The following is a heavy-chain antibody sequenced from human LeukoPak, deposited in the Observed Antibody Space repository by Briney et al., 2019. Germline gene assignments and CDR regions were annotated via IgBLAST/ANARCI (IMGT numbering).Heavy chain of an antibody. CDR2: IYHSGST. CDR3: ARHDILTGYPYDWFDP. CDR1: GYSISSGYY. J-gene: IGHJ5*02. D-gene: IGHD3-9*01. Sequence: PSETLSLTCAVSGYSISSGYYWGWIRQPPGKGLEWIGSIYHSGSTYYNPSLKSRVTISVDTSKNQFSLKLSSVTAADTAVYYCARHDILTGYPYDWFDPWGQGTLVTVSS. V-gene: IGHV4-38-2*01.